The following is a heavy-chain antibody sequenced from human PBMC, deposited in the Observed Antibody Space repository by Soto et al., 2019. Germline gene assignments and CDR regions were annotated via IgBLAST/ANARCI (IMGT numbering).Heavy chain of an antibody. V-gene: IGHV3-11*01. CDR1: GFSFSDYY. J-gene: IGHJ4*02. D-gene: IGHD2-2*02. CDR2: ISSSGSTI. CDR3: AIDFIPAVIYQISVY. Sequence: QVQLLESGGGLVKPGGSLRLSCAASGFSFSDYYMSWIRQAPGKGLEWVSYISSSGSTIDYADSVKGRFAISRDNAKNSLYLQMNSLRAEDTAVYYCAIDFIPAVIYQISVYWGQGTLVTVSS.